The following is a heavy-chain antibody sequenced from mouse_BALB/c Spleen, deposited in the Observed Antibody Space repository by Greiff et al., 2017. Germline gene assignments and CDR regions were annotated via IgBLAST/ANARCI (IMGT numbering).Heavy chain of an antibody. V-gene: IGHV3-2*02. CDR2: ISYSGST. CDR3: ARFQRPSCYFDY. CDR1: GYSITSDYA. D-gene: IGHD4-1*02. Sequence: EVKLVESGPGLVKPSQSLSLTCTVTGYSITSDYAWNWIRQFPGNKLEWMGYISYSGSTSYNPSLKSRISITRDTSKNQFFLQLNSVTTGDTATYYCARFQRPSCYFDYWGQGTTRTVSS. J-gene: IGHJ2*01.